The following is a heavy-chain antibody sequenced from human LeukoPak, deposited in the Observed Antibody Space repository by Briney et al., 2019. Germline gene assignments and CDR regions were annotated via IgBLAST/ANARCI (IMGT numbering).Heavy chain of an antibody. V-gene: IGHV4-39*07. D-gene: IGHD3-16*02. Sequence: SETLSLTCTVSGGSISSGSYYWVRIRQPPGKGLEGIVSLYYSGSTYYNPSLKSRVTVSVDMSKNQFSLQLSSVTAADTAVYYCARAPRTGAWDMITFGGVIVHGDAFDFWGQGTMVTVSS. CDR2: LYYSGST. CDR3: ARAPRTGAWDMITFGGVIVHGDAFDF. J-gene: IGHJ3*01. CDR1: GGSISSGSYY.